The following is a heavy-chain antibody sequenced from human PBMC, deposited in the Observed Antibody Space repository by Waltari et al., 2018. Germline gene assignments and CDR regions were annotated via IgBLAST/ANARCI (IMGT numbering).Heavy chain of an antibody. D-gene: IGHD5-12*01. CDR2: FDPRDGDT. CDR1: GYTLTELS. Sequence: QVQLVQSGAEVKKPGASVKVSCKVSGYTLTELSMHWVRQAPGKGLEWMGGFDPRDGDTNLAQWYQGRVTTSEDTSTDTAYMELSRLGSEDTAGYYCATIRYSGYDDGYWGQGTLVTVSS. J-gene: IGHJ4*02. CDR3: ATIRYSGYDDGY. V-gene: IGHV1-24*01.